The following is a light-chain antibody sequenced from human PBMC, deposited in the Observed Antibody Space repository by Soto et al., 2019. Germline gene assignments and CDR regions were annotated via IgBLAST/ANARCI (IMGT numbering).Light chain of an antibody. J-gene: IGLJ2*01. V-gene: IGLV1-44*01. CDR1: SSNIGSNS. CDR3: AAWDDILNGVV. CDR2: SSN. Sequence: QSVLTQPPSASGTPGQRDTIYCSGSSSNIGSNSVNWYQQLPGTAPKLLMYSSNQRPSGVPDRFSGSKSGTSASLAISGLQSEDEADYYCAAWDDILNGVVFGGGTKLTVL.